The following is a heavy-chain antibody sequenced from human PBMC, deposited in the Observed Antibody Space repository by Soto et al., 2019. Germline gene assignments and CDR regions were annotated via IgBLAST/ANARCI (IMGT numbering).Heavy chain of an antibody. CDR1: GYTFTGYY. V-gene: IGHV1-2*02. D-gene: IGHD3-3*01. CDR2: INPNRGGT. J-gene: IGHJ3*02. Sequence: ASVKVSCKASGYTFTGYYMHWARQAPGQGLEWMGWINPNRGGTNYAQKFQGRVTMTRDTSISTAYMELSRLRSDDTAVYYCAREGSGYSAFDIWGQGTMVTVSS. CDR3: AREGSGYSAFDI.